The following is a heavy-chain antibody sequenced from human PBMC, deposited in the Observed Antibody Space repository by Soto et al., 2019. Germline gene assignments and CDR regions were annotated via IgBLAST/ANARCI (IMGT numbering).Heavy chain of an antibody. CDR1: GFTFSDYY. V-gene: IGHV3-11*01. CDR2: ISSSGSTI. CDR3: ALGNYDFWSPYYYGMDV. Sequence: VGSLRLSCAASGFTFSDYYMSWIRQAPGKGLEWVSYISSSGSTIYYADSVKGRFTVSRDNAKSSLYLQMNSLRAEDTAVYYCALGNYDFWSPYYYGMDVWGQGTTVTVSS. J-gene: IGHJ6*02. D-gene: IGHD3-3*01.